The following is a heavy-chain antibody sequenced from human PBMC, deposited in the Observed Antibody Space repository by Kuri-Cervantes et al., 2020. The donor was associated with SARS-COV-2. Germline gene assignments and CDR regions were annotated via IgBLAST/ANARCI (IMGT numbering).Heavy chain of an antibody. CDR2: IYYSGST. D-gene: IGHD2/OR15-2a*01. Sequence: SETLSLTCTVSGGSVSSYYWSWIRQPLGKGLEWIGYIYYSGSTNYNPSLKSRVTISVDTSKNQFSLKLSSVTAADTAVYYCARDSPPPERPFYAYVLDSWGQGTLVTVSS. J-gene: IGHJ4*02. V-gene: IGHV4-59*02. CDR3: ARDSPPPERPFYAYVLDS. CDR1: GGSVSSYY.